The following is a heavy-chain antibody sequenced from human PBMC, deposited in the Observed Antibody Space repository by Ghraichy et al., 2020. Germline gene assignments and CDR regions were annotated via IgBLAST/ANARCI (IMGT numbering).Heavy chain of an antibody. CDR3: ARDRRDGYKDI. CDR1: GYPFTDYY. D-gene: IGHD5-24*01. Sequence: ASVKVSCTVSGYPFTDYYLHWVRQAPGQGLEWMASINPNSGGTNYAQKFQGRVTLTRDTSISTAYMELIRLTSDDTAVYYCARDRRDGYKDIWGQGTMVIVSS. CDR2: INPNSGGT. J-gene: IGHJ3*02. V-gene: IGHV1-2*02.